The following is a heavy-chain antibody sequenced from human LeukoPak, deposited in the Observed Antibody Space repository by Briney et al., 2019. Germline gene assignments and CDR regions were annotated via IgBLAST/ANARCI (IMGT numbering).Heavy chain of an antibody. CDR1: GFSFSDYA. CDR2: ISASGSRT. CDR3: AKAQGYCGGETCQYAVDV. J-gene: IGHJ6*02. D-gene: IGHD2-21*01. Sequence: GGSLRLSCAASGFSFSDYAVAWVRQAPGEGLEWVSGISASGSRTYYADSVKGRFTISRDKSKNTLFLQMNSLRAEDTAVYYCAKAQGYCGGETCQYAVDVWGQGTTVTVSS. V-gene: IGHV3-23*01.